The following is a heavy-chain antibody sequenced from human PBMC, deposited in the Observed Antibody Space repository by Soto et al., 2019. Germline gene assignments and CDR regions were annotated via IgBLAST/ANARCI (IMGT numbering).Heavy chain of an antibody. D-gene: IGHD2-15*01. V-gene: IGHV2-5*02. CDR2: LFWDDDD. J-gene: IGHJ3*01. CDR1: GFSLSTSGVG. Sequence: SGPTLVSPTQTLTLTCTFSGFSLSTSGVGVGWIRQPPGKALEWLALLFWDDDDRYSPSLKSRLTITKDTSQDQVVLTMTNMDPVDTATYFCAPLPFSGGSCFRNPFDV. CDR3: APLPFSGGSCFRNPFDV.